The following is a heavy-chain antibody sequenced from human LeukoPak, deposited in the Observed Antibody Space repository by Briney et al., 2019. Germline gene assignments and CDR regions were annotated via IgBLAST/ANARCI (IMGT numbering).Heavy chain of an antibody. J-gene: IGHJ4*02. D-gene: IGHD3-10*01. CDR2: IKQDGSEK. CDR3: ARAYGSGSYSLSPDY. CDR1: GFTFSSYW. Sequence: GGSLRLSCAASGFTFSSYWMSWVRQAPGKGLEWVANIKQDGSEKCYVDSVKGRFTISRDNAKNSLYLQMNSLRAEDTAVYYCARAYGSGSYSLSPDYWGQGTLVTVSS. V-gene: IGHV3-7*04.